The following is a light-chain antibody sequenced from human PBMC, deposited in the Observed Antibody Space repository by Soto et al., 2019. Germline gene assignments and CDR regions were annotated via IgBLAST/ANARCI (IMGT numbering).Light chain of an antibody. CDR1: SSNIGSGHD. Sequence: QSVLTQPPSVSGAPGQRVSISCTGSSSNIGSGHDVHWYQQLPGTAPKLLTYGDNNRPSGVPDRFSGSKSGTSASLAISGLQAEDEADYYCHSYDSSLSGFRVFGTGTKVTVL. CDR2: GDN. CDR3: HSYDSSLSGFRV. J-gene: IGLJ1*01. V-gene: IGLV1-40*01.